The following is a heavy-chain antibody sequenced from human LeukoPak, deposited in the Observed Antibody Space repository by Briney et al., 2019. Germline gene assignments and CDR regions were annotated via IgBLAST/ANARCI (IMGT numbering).Heavy chain of an antibody. CDR1: GFTFDDYA. CDR2: ISWNSGSI. Sequence: SLRLSCAASGFTFDDYAMHWVRQAPGKGLEWVSGISWNSGSIGYADSVKGRFTISRDNAKNSLYLQMNSLRAEDTALYYCAKGRDIVATTSFDYWGQGTLVTVSS. J-gene: IGHJ4*02. V-gene: IGHV3-9*01. D-gene: IGHD5-12*01. CDR3: AKGRDIVATTSFDY.